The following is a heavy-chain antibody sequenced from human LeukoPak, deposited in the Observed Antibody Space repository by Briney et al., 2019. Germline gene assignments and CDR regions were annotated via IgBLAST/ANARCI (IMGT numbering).Heavy chain of an antibody. V-gene: IGHV3-23*01. CDR1: GFTFNNYG. D-gene: IGHD4-23*01. CDR2: ISGSGGST. CDR3: AKEGNTVVTRLTIDY. Sequence: PGGSLRLSCAASGFTFNNYGMSWVRQAPGKGLEWVSAISGSGGSTYYADSVKGRFTISRDNSKNTLYLQMNSLRAEDTAVYYCAKEGNTVVTRLTIDYWGQGTLVTVSS. J-gene: IGHJ4*02.